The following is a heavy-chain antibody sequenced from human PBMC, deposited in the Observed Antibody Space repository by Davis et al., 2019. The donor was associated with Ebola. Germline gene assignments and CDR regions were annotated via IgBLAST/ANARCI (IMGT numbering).Heavy chain of an antibody. CDR1: GFTFSDYY. CDR3: AREGYCSSTSCYYYYYYMDV. CDR2: ISSSGSTI. J-gene: IGHJ6*03. D-gene: IGHD2-2*01. V-gene: IGHV3-11*04. Sequence: GESLKISCAASGFTFSDYYMSWIRQAPGKGLEWVSYISSSGSTIYYADSVKGRFTISRDNAKNSLYLQMNSLRAEDTAVYYCAREGYCSSTSCYYYYYYMDVWGKGTTVTVSS.